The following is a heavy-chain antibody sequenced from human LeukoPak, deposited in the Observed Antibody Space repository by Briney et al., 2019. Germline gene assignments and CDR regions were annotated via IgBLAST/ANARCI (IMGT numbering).Heavy chain of an antibody. CDR2: INHSGST. J-gene: IGHJ5*02. Sequence: PSETLSLTCAVYGGSFSGYYWSWIRQPPGKGLEWIGEINHSGSTNYNPSLKSRVTISVDTSKNQFSLKLSSVTAADTAVYYCARQGTQGLLWFGELFPPSLQNWFDPWGQGTLVTVSS. CDR1: GGSFSGYY. CDR3: ARQGTQGLLWFGELFPPSLQNWFDP. V-gene: IGHV4-34*01. D-gene: IGHD3-10*01.